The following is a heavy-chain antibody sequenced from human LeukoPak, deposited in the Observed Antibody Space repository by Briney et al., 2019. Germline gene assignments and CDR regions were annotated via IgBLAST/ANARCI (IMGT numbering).Heavy chain of an antibody. CDR3: ARGYMNSGFDY. V-gene: IGHV6-1*01. Sequence: HALSRTCAISGNRVCSDITAWNWIRKSPSRDLEWLGRTYYSSKWSNDYAVSVESRITINPDTTENLFSLHLRSVTPEDTAIYYCARGYMNSGFDYWGQETLVTVSS. J-gene: IGHJ4*02. CDR2: TYYSSKWSN. D-gene: IGHD3-10*01. CDR1: GNRVCSDITA.